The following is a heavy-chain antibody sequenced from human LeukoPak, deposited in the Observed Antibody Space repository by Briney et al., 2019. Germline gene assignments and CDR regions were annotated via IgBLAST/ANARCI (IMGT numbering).Heavy chain of an antibody. J-gene: IGHJ5*02. D-gene: IGHD2-2*01. V-gene: IGHV4-31*03. CDR1: GGSISSGIYY. CDR2: IYYSGST. Sequence: SETLSLTCTVSGGSISSGIYYWSWIRQHPGKGLEWIGYIYYSGSTYYNPSLKSRVTISVDTSKNQFSLKLSSVTAADTAVYYCARGPPAAALVPWGQGTLVTVSS. CDR3: ARGPPAAALVP.